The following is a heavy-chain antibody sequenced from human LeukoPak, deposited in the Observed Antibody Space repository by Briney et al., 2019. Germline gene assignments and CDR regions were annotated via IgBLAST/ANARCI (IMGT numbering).Heavy chain of an antibody. CDR1: GGSISPYY. CDR2: IYYNGLT. D-gene: IGHD3-3*01. J-gene: IGHJ3*02. Sequence: SETLSLTCIVSGGSISPYYWGWIRQPPGQGLEYIGDIYYNGLTTYTPSLKSRLTISVDTSKNQFSLKLSSVTAADTAVYYCARSLYYDFWSGYRAPAFDIWGQGTMVTVSS. V-gene: IGHV4-59*08. CDR3: ARSLYYDFWSGYRAPAFDI.